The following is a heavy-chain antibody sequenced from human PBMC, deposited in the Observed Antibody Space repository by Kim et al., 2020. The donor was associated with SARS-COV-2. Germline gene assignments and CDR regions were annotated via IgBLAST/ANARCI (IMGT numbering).Heavy chain of an antibody. J-gene: IGHJ6*02. CDR3: ARAPPTGYYIGDWYYYYGMDV. V-gene: IGHV3-21*01. Sequence: GGSLRLSCAASGFTFSSYSMNWVRQAPGKGLEWVSSISSSSSYIYYADSVKGRFTISRDNAKNSLYLQMNSLRAEDTAVYYCARAPPTGYYIGDWYYYYGMDVWGQGTTVTVSS. CDR2: ISSSSSYI. CDR1: GFTFSSYS. D-gene: IGHD3-9*01.